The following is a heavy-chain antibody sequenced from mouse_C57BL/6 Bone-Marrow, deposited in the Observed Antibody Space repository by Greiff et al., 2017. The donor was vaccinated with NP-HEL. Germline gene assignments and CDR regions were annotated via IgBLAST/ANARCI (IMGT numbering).Heavy chain of an antibody. CDR2: INPNNGGT. CDR1: GYTFTDYY. D-gene: IGHD1-1*01. J-gene: IGHJ4*01. CDR3: ARCTTVRDYYAMDY. V-gene: IGHV1-26*01. Sequence: VQLQQSGPELVKPGASVKISCKASGYTFTDYYMNWVKQSHGKSLEWIGDINPNNGGTSYNQKFKGKATLTVDKSSSTAYMELRSLTSEDSAVYYCARCTTVRDYYAMDYWGQGTSVTVSS.